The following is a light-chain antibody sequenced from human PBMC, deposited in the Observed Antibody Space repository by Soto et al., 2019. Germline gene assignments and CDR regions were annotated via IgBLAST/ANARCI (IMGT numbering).Light chain of an antibody. V-gene: IGLV2-14*01. Sequence: QSALTQPASVSGSPGQSITISCTGTSGDIGSYNPVSWYQQHPGKAPKLIIYEVTDRPSGVSNRFSGSKSGNTASLTISGLQAEDEAEYYCSSYKNSNTTDCVFGTGTKLTVL. CDR1: SGDIGSYNP. CDR2: EVT. CDR3: SSYKNSNTTDCV. J-gene: IGLJ1*01.